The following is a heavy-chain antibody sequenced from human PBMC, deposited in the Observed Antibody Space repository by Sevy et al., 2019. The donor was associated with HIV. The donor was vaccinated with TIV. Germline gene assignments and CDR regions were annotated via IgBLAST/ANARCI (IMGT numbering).Heavy chain of an antibody. J-gene: IGHJ4*02. CDR3: ARHYIDCSGGSCSSDYFDY. CDR1: GFTFSGSA. Sequence: GGSLRLSCAASGFTFSGSAMHWVRQASGKGLEWIGRIKNNGNNYATAYGASVKGRFTISRDDSKNTAYLQMNSLKTEDTAMYYCARHYIDCSGGSCSSDYFDYWGQGTLVTVSS. CDR2: IKNNGNNYAT. D-gene: IGHD2-15*01. V-gene: IGHV3-73*01.